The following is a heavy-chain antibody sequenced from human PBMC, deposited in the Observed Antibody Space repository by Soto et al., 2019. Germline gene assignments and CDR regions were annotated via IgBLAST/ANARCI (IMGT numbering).Heavy chain of an antibody. J-gene: IGHJ4*02. CDR2: INHNSGGT. V-gene: IGHV1-2*02. CDR3: ARYAVVVGEGYFDY. D-gene: IGHD2-2*01. Sequence: QVQLVQSGAEVKKPGASVKVSCTASGYTFTGYYMHWVRQAPGQGLEWMGWINHNSGGTNYAQKFQGRVTMTRDTSISTAYMELSRLRSDDTAVYYWARYAVVVGEGYFDYWGQGTLVTVSS. CDR1: GYTFTGYY.